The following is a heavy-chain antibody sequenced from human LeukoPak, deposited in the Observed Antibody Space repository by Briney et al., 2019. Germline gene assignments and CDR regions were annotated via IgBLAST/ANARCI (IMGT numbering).Heavy chain of an antibody. CDR3: ARDHDYGDYDAPGVFDI. V-gene: IGHV1-2*02. J-gene: IGHJ3*02. D-gene: IGHD4-17*01. CDR1: GYTFTDYY. Sequence: ASVKVSCKTSGYTFTDYYMHWVRQAPGQGPEWMGWVIPNSGATRYAQKFQGRVTMTRDTSITTAYMELSRLTSDDTAVYYCARDHDYGDYDAPGVFDIWGQGTMVTVSA. CDR2: VIPNSGAT.